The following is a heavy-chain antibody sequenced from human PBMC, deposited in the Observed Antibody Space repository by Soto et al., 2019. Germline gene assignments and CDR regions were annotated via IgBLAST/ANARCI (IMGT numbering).Heavy chain of an antibody. Sequence: SETLSLTCTVSGGSISSYYWSWIRQPPGKGLEWIGYIYYSGSTNYNPSLKSRVTISVDTSKNQFSLKLSSVTAADTAVYYCARTGGYRAAAGTVDWFDPWGQGTLVTVSS. CDR1: GGSISSYY. D-gene: IGHD6-13*01. CDR2: IYYSGST. V-gene: IGHV4-59*01. CDR3: ARTGGYRAAAGTVDWFDP. J-gene: IGHJ5*02.